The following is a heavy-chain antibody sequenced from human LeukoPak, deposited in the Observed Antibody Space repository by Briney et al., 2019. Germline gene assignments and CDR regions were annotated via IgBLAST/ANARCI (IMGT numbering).Heavy chain of an antibody. D-gene: IGHD3-10*01. V-gene: IGHV1-46*01. J-gene: IGHJ4*02. CDR2: VNPSGGST. Sequence: ASVTVSCKSSGYTFSVYYMHWVRQAPGQGQEWMGMVNPSGGSTTYVQKFQGRVTMTRDTSTSTVYMELSSLRSEDTAVYYCASSYASGTYYTPNDYWGQGTLVTVSS. CDR3: ASSYASGTYYTPNDY. CDR1: GYTFSVYY.